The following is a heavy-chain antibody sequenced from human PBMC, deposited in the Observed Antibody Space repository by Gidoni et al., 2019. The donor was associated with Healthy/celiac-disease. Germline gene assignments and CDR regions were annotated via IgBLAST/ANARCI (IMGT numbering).Heavy chain of an antibody. CDR3: ARDQSDYDSSDDFYI. Sequence: EVQLVESGGGLVKHGGSLRLACAASGMTGGSYSMNWVRQAPGKGLEWVSSISSSSSYIYYADSVKGRFTFSRDNAKTSLYLQMNSLRAEDTAFYYCARDQSDYDSSDDFYIWGQGTMVTVSS. D-gene: IGHD3-22*01. V-gene: IGHV3-21*01. CDR2: ISSSSSYI. J-gene: IGHJ3*02. CDR1: GMTGGSYS.